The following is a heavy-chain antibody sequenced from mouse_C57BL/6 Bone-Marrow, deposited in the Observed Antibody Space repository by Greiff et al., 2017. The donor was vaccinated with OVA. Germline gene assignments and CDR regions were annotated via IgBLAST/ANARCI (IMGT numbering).Heavy chain of an antibody. CDR3: ARQRVYYAMDY. J-gene: IGHJ4*01. Sequence: QVQLQQPGAELVKPGASVKLSCKASGYTFTSYWMQWVKQRPGQGLEWIGEIDPSDSYTNYNQKFKGKATLTVDTSSSTAYMQLSSLTSEDSAVYYCARQRVYYAMDYWGQGTSVTVSS. V-gene: IGHV1-50*01. CDR2: IDPSDSYT. CDR1: GYTFTSYW.